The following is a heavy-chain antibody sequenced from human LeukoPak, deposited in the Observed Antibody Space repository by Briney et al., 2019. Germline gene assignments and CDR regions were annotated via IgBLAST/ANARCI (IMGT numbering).Heavy chain of an antibody. CDR1: GFTFGDYA. J-gene: IGHJ4*02. D-gene: IGHD6-19*01. CDR2: IRSKAYGGTT. CDR3: TRGLEDFSSGWHGDYFDY. V-gene: IGHV3-49*03. Sequence: GGSLRLSCTASGFTFGDYAMSWFRQAPGKGLEWVGFIRSKAYGGTTEYAASVKGRFTISRDDSKSIAYLQMNSLKTEDTAVYYCTRGLEDFSSGWHGDYFDYWGQGTLVTVSS.